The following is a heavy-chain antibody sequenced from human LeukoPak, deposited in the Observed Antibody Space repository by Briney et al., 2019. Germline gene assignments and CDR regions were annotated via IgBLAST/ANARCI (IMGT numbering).Heavy chain of an antibody. J-gene: IGHJ6*02. V-gene: IGHV3-66*01. CDR3: ARGDTMVWGVMYYYYGMDV. D-gene: IGHD3-10*01. CDR2: IYSGGST. Sequence: GGSLRLSCAASGFTVSSNYMSWVRQAPGKGLEWVSVIYSGGSTYYADSVKGRFTISRDNSKNTLYLQMNSLRAEDTAVYYCARGDTMVWGVMYYYYGMDVWGQGTTVTVSS. CDR1: GFTVSSNY.